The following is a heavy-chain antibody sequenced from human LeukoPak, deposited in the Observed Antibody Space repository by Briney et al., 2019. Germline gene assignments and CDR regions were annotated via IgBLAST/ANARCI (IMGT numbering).Heavy chain of an antibody. CDR1: GGSFSGYY. CDR3: ARWRYFDWLLIDAFDI. D-gene: IGHD3-9*01. CDR2: INHSGST. J-gene: IGHJ3*02. V-gene: IGHV4-34*01. Sequence: SETLSLTCAVYGGSFSGYYWSWIRQPPGKGLEWIGEINHSGSTNYNPSLKSRVTISVDTSKNQFSLKLSSVTAADTAVYYCARWRYFDWLLIDAFDIWGQGTMVTVSS.